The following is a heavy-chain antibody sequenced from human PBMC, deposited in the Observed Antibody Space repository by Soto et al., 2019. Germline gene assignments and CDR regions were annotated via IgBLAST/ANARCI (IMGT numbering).Heavy chain of an antibody. V-gene: IGHV3-72*01. Sequence: PGGSLRLSCAVSGFTLSDHYIGWVRQAPGKGLEWVGRSRDKPQGYSTAYAASVKGRFTTSRDESKNSAYLQMNSLKTEDTAVYYCVRATYFSDSSGYTRCLDYWGQGTLVTVSS. CDR3: VRATYFSDSSGYTRCLDY. D-gene: IGHD3-22*01. CDR2: SRDKPQGYST. CDR1: GFTLSDHY. J-gene: IGHJ4*02.